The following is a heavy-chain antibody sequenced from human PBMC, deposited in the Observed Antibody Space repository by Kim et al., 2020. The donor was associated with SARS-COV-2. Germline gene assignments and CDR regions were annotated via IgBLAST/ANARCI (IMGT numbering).Heavy chain of an antibody. CDR2: IKQDGSEK. Sequence: GGSLRLSCAASGFTFSSYWMSWVRQAPGKGLEWVANIKQDGSEKYYVDSVKGRFTISRDNAKNSLYLQMNSLRAEDTAVYYCARELLRVVVPAAPPGDYWGQGTLVTVSS. CDR3: ARELLRVVVPAAPPGDY. V-gene: IGHV3-7*01. CDR1: GFTFSSYW. D-gene: IGHD2-2*01. J-gene: IGHJ4*02.